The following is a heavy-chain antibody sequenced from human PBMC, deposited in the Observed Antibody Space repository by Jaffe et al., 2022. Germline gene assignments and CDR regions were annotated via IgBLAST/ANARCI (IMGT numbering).Heavy chain of an antibody. CDR1: GGTFSSYA. D-gene: IGHD6-13*01. V-gene: IGHV1-69*05. CDR3: ARVRIAAAGTSGYYYMDV. J-gene: IGHJ6*03. Sequence: QVQLVQSGAEVKKPGSSVKVSCKASGGTFSSYAISWVRQAPGQGLEWMGGIIPIFGTANYAQKFQGRVTITTDESTSTAYMELSSLRSEDTAVYYCARVRIAAAGTSGYYYMDVWGKGTTVTVSS. CDR2: IIPIFGTA.